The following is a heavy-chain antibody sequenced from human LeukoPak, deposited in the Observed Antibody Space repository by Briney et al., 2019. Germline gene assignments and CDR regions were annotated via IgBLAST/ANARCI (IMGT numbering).Heavy chain of an antibody. CDR2: ISSSSSYI. J-gene: IGHJ4*02. V-gene: IGHV3-21*01. Sequence: GGSLRLSCAATGFSFSKYCMNWVRQAPGKGLEWVSSISSSSSYIYYADSMKGRFTISRDNAKNSLYLQMNSLRAEDTAVYYCARVWSPPYTSSWPYYFDYWGRGTLVTVSS. CDR3: ARVWSPPYTSSWPYYFDY. D-gene: IGHD6-13*01. CDR1: GFSFSKYC.